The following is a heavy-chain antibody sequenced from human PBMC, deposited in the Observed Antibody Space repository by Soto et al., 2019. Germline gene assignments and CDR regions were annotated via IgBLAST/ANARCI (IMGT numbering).Heavy chain of an antibody. CDR3: VKDPGRPIAVAGPFDY. Sequence: PGGSLRLSCSASGFTFSSYAMHWVRQAPGEGLEYVSAISSNGGSTYYADSVKGRFTISRDNSKNTLYLQMSSLRAEDTAVYYCVKDPGRPIAVAGPFDYWGQGTLVTAPQ. CDR2: ISSNGGST. V-gene: IGHV3-64D*06. D-gene: IGHD6-19*01. J-gene: IGHJ4*02. CDR1: GFTFSSYA.